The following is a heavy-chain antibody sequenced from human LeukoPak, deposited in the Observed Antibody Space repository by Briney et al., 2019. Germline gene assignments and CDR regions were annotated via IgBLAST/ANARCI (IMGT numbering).Heavy chain of an antibody. CDR3: ARQGGDSSSWFEGIDS. CDR1: GGSIRSSSYY. V-gene: IGHV4-39*01. J-gene: IGHJ4*02. D-gene: IGHD6-13*01. CDR2: IYYSGST. Sequence: PSETLSLTCTVSGGSIRSSSYYWGWIRQPSGKGLEWIGSIYYSGSTYHNPSLKSRVTIFVDTSKNQFSLKLNSVTAADTAVYYCARQGGDSSSWFEGIDSWGQGTLVTVSS.